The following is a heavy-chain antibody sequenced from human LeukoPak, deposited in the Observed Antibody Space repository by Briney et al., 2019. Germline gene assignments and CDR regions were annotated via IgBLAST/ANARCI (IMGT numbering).Heavy chain of an antibody. V-gene: IGHV1-69*01. CDR3: ARDFVDGYCSGGSCHNWFDP. Sequence: SVKVSCKASGGTFSSYAISWVRQAPGQGLEWMGGIIPIFGTANYAQKFQGRVTITADESTSTAYMELSSLRSEDTAVYYCARDFVDGYCSGGSCHNWFDPWGQETLVTVFS. CDR2: IIPIFGTA. J-gene: IGHJ5*02. D-gene: IGHD2-15*01. CDR1: GGTFSSYA.